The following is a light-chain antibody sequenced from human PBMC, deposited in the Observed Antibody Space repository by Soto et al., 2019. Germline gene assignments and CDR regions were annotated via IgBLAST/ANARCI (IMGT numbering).Light chain of an antibody. CDR1: QSINSW. Sequence: DIQMTQSPSTLSASVGDRVTITCRASQSINSWLAWYQQQPGRAPKLLIYRASNLEGGVPSRFSGSGSGTEFTLTISSLQPDDCATYYCQQYDGYYTFGQGTKLEIK. CDR2: RAS. J-gene: IGKJ2*01. V-gene: IGKV1-5*03. CDR3: QQYDGYYT.